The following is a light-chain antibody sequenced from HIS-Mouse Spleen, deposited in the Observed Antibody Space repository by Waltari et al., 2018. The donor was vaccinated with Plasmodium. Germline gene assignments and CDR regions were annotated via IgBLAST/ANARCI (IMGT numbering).Light chain of an antibody. V-gene: IGLV2-11*01. Sequence: QSALTQPRSVSGSPGQSVTISCTGTSSDVGGYNYVYWYQQHPGKAPKLMSYDGSKRPPGVPVRFSGSKSGNTASLTISGRQAEDEADYYCCSYAGSYTWVFGGGTKLTVL. CDR1: SSDVGGYNY. CDR2: DGS. CDR3: CSYAGSYTWV. J-gene: IGLJ2*01.